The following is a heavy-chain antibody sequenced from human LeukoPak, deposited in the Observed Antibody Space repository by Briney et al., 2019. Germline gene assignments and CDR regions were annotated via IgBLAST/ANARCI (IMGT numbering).Heavy chain of an antibody. CDR2: INHSGST. V-gene: IGHV4-34*01. D-gene: IGHD3-10*01. J-gene: IGHJ6*03. CDR1: GGSFSGYY. Sequence: PSETLSLTCADYGGSFSGYYWSWIRQPPGKGLEWIGEINHSGSTNYNPSLKSRVTISVDTSKNQFSLKLSSVTAADTAVYYCARPLWFGSSEGDYYYMDVWGKGTTVTVSS. CDR3: ARPLWFGSSEGDYYYMDV.